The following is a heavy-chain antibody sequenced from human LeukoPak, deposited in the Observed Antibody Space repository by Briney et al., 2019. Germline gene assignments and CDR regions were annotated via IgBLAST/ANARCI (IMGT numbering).Heavy chain of an antibody. CDR3: AKTRGISISGVVPLCDY. V-gene: IGHV3-23*01. D-gene: IGHD3-3*01. CDR1: GFTFSTSG. CDR2: ISGSGGTP. Sequence: GGSLRLSCAASGFTFSTSGMTWVRQAPGKGLDWVSIISGSGGTPYYTDSVKGRFTISRDNSKNTLYLQMNCLRAEDTAVYYCAKTRGISISGVVPLCDYWGQGTLVTVSS. J-gene: IGHJ4*02.